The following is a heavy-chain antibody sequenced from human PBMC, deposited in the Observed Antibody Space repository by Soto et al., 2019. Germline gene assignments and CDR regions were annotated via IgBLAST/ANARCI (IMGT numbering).Heavy chain of an antibody. CDR1: GDTFKNSV. Sequence: QVQLVQSGVEVKKPGSSVRDSCKASGDTFKNSVISWERQAPGQGLEWMGGTIPLFGTTDYGQKFQGRLTITTDESTTTAYMEVSRLTSEDTAVYYCVAELDFGKLSDVWGQGTTVIVSS. V-gene: IGHV1-69*01. CDR3: VAELDFGKLSDV. CDR2: TIPLFGTT. J-gene: IGHJ6*02. D-gene: IGHD3-10*01.